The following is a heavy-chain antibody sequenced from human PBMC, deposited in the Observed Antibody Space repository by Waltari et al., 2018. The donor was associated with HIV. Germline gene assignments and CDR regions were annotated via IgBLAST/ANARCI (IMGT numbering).Heavy chain of an antibody. CDR3: ATPSYDSSGYYSAGSEFDY. CDR2: INPNSGGT. J-gene: IGHJ4*02. D-gene: IGHD3-22*01. V-gene: IGHV1-2*02. Sequence: QVQLVQSGAEVKKPGASVKVSCKASGYTFTGYYIHWVRRAPGQGLEWMGWINPNSGGTNYAQNFQGRVTMTRDTSISTAYMELSRLRSDDTAVYYCATPSYDSSGYYSAGSEFDYWGQGTLVTVSS. CDR1: GYTFTGYY.